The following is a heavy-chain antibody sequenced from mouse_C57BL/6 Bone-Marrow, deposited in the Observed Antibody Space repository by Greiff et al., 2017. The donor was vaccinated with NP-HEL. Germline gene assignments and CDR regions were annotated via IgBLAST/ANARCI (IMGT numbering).Heavy chain of an antibody. V-gene: IGHV1-78*01. CDR1: GYTFTDHT. CDR2: IYPRDGST. CDR3: ARRGDYGSRVPLGLDYFDY. J-gene: IGHJ2*01. Sequence: QVQLKESDAELVKPGASVKISCKVSGYTFTDHTIHWMKQRPEQGLEWIGYIYPRDGSTKYNEKFKGKATLTADKSSSTAYMQLNSLTSEDSAVYFCARRGDYGSRVPLGLDYFDYWGQGTTLTVSS. D-gene: IGHD1-1*01.